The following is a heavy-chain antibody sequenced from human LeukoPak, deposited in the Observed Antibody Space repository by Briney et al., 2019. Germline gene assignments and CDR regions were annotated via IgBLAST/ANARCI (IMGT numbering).Heavy chain of an antibody. Sequence: SETLSLTCAVYGGSFSGYYWSWIRQPPGKGLEWIGEINHSGSTNYNPSLKSRVTISVDTSKNQFSLKLSSVTAADTAVYYWARGRGIVVVKVFDYWGQGTLVTVSS. V-gene: IGHV4-34*01. D-gene: IGHD3-22*01. CDR2: INHSGST. CDR1: GGSFSGYY. J-gene: IGHJ4*02. CDR3: ARGRGIVVVKVFDY.